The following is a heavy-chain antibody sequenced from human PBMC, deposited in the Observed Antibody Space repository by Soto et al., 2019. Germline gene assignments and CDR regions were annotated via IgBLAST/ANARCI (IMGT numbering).Heavy chain of an antibody. V-gene: IGHV1-69*12. CDR2: IIPIFGTA. CDR1: GGTFSSYA. D-gene: IGHD4-4*01. Sequence: QVKLVQSGAEVKKPGSSVKVSCKASGGTFSSYAISWVRQAPGQGLEWMGGIIPIFGTANYAQKFQGRVTITADESTSTAYMELSSLRSEDTAVYYCARDDATVTTRYYYYGMDVWGQGTTVTVSS. CDR3: ARDDATVTTRYYYYGMDV. J-gene: IGHJ6*02.